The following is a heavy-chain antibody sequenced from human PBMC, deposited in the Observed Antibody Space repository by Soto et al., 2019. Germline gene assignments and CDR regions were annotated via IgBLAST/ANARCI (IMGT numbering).Heavy chain of an antibody. V-gene: IGHV4-31*03. J-gene: IGHJ3*02. CDR1: GGSISSDNYY. Sequence: TLSLTCTVSGGSISSDNYYWSWIRQHPGKGLEWIGYIYYSGSTYYNPSLKSRVTISVDTSKNQFSLKLSSVTAADTAVYYCARDRRVLHAFDIWRQGTMVTVS. CDR2: IYYSGST. CDR3: ARDRRVLHAFDI.